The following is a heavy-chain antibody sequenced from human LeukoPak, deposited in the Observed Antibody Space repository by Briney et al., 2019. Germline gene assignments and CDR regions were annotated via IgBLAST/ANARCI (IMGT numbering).Heavy chain of an antibody. D-gene: IGHD5-18*01. Sequence: GGSLRRSCAASGFTFSSYGMHWVRQAPGKGLEWVAFIRYDGSNKYYADSVKGRFTISRDNSKNTLYLQMNSLRAEDTAVYYCAKEDGDSYGIYYYYYMDVWGKGTTVTVSS. CDR1: GFTFSSYG. J-gene: IGHJ6*03. CDR3: AKEDGDSYGIYYYYYMDV. CDR2: IRYDGSNK. V-gene: IGHV3-30*02.